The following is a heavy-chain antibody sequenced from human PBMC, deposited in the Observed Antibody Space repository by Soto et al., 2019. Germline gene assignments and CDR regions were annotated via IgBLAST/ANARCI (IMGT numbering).Heavy chain of an antibody. CDR2: IYTSGST. CDR1: GGSISTYY. V-gene: IGHV4-4*07. J-gene: IGHJ5*01. CDR3: ARDGDLGGIDGVRAETNWFDS. Sequence: PSETLSLTCTVSGGSISTYYWSWIRQPPGKGLEWIGRIYTSGSTNYNPSLKSRVTMSVDTSKNQFSLKLSSVTAADTAVYYCARDGDLGGIDGVRAETNWFDSWGQGTLVTVSS. D-gene: IGHD2-2*01.